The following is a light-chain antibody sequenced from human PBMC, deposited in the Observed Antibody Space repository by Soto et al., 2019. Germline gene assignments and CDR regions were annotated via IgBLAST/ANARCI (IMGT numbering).Light chain of an antibody. CDR3: QQRSNWPPT. CDR2: DAS. V-gene: IGKV3-11*01. CDR1: QSVSSC. J-gene: IGKJ2*01. Sequence: EIVLTQSPATLSLSPGERATLSCRASQSVSSCLAWYQQKPGQAPRLLIYDASNRATGIPARFSGSGSGTDFTLTISSLDPEDFAVYYCQQRSNWPPTFGQGTKLEIK.